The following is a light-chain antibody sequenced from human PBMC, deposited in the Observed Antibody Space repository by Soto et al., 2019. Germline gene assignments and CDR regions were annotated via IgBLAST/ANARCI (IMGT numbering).Light chain of an antibody. V-gene: IGKV3-20*01. CDR1: HTISSSY. CDR2: GIS. CDR3: QQYGRSPLT. J-gene: IGKJ4*01. Sequence: EIVLTQSPGTLSLSPGERATLSCGASHTISSSYLAWYQQKPGQAPRLLMYGISRRATGIPDRFSGSGSGTDFTLTITRLEPEDFAVYYCQQYGRSPLTFGGGTKVDIK.